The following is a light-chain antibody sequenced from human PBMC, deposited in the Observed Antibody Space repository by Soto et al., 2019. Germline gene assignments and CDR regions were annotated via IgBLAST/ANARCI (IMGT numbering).Light chain of an antibody. J-gene: IGLJ1*01. V-gene: IGLV2-14*03. CDR2: DVR. CDR1: SSDVGYYNY. Sequence: HCVRTQPASGSGSPGQSITISCTGTSSDVGYYNYVSWYQQHPGKAPKLMIYDVRNRPSGVSNRFSGSKSGNTASLTISGLQAEDEADYYCSSYTSSSTYVFGTGTKVTVL. CDR3: SSYTSSSTYV.